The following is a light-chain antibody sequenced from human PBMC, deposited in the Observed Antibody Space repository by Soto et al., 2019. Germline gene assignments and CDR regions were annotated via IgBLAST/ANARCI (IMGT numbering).Light chain of an antibody. Sequence: DIQMTQSPSSLSASVGDKFTITCRASQNVASYLNWYQQKLGTAPKVLIYATSTLKTGVPSRFSGSGSGTEFILTITSLQPEDFATYYCQQTYNTPLTFGGGTKVDIK. CDR2: ATS. V-gene: IGKV1-39*01. J-gene: IGKJ4*01. CDR3: QQTYNTPLT. CDR1: QNVASY.